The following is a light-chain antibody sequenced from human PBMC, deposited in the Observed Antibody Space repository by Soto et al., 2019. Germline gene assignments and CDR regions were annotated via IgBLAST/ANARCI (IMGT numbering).Light chain of an antibody. Sequence: DIQMTQSPSSVAASVGDRVTITCRASQDVNIWLAWYQQRPGKAPKLLIFGASNLHSGAPSRFSGSGIGSDFTLTISGLEPEDFATYYCQQVNTFPCTFGQGTTVEIK. V-gene: IGKV1-12*01. CDR1: QDVNIW. J-gene: IGKJ2*02. CDR3: QQVNTFPCT. CDR2: GAS.